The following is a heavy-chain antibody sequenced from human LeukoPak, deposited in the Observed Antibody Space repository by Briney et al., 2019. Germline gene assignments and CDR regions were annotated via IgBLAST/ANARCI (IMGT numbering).Heavy chain of an antibody. CDR2: IYTSGNT. D-gene: IGHD1-26*01. Sequence: PSESLSLTCTVSGGSISSYYWSWVREPAGKGLEGTGRIYTSGNTNYNPSLKSRVTMSVDTSKNQFSLKLSSVTAADTAVYYCARGRSGSYSYYYYYYMDVWGKGTTVTVSS. CDR1: GGSISSYY. J-gene: IGHJ6*03. V-gene: IGHV4-4*07. CDR3: ARGRSGSYSYYYYYYMDV.